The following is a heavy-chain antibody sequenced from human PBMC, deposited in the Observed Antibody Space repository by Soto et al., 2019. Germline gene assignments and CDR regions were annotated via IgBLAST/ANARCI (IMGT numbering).Heavy chain of an antibody. D-gene: IGHD3-9*01. CDR2: IYYSGST. CDR3: ARLRMDILTGYYLFDY. V-gene: IGHV4-31*03. J-gene: IGHJ4*02. Sequence: QVQLQESGPGLVKPSQTLSLTCTVSGGSISSGGYSWSWIRQHPGKGLEWIGYIYYSGSTYYNPSLKSRVTISVDTSKNQFSLKLSSVTAADTAVYYCARLRMDILTGYYLFDYWGQGTLVTVSS. CDR1: GGSISSGGYS.